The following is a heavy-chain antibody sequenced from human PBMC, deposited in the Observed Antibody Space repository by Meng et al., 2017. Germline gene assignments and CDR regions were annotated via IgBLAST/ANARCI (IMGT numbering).Heavy chain of an antibody. V-gene: IGHV4-38-2*02. CDR2: IYHSGST. J-gene: IGHJ4*02. CDR3: ARSPYDSSGPLPH. D-gene: IGHD3-22*01. CDR1: GYSNSSGYY. Sequence: GSLRLSCTVSGYSNSSGYYWGWIRQPPGKGLEWIGSIYHSGSTYYNPSLKSRVTISVDTAKNQFSLKLSSVTAADTAVYYCARSPYDSSGPLPHWGQGTLVTVSS.